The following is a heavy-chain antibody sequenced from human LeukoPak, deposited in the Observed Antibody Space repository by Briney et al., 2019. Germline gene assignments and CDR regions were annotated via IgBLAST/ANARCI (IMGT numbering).Heavy chain of an antibody. D-gene: IGHD6-13*01. CDR3: ARGDSSSWYDY. J-gene: IGHJ4*02. V-gene: IGHV4-59*08. CDR2: IYYSGST. Sequence: SETLSLTCTVSGGSISSYYWSWIRQPPGKGLEWIGYIYYSGSTNYNPSLKGRVTISVDTSKNQFSLKLSSVTAADTAVYYCARGDSSSWYDYWDQGTLVTVST. CDR1: GGSISSYY.